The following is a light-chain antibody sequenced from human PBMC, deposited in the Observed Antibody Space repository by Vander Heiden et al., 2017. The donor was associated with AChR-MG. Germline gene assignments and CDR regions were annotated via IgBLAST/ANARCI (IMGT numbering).Light chain of an antibody. CDR2: GAS. V-gene: IGKV3-20*01. CDR3: QRDGGSQGYI. Sequence: EIVLTQSPGTLSLSPGERATLSCRASQSDSYNSLVWYQQKPGQAPRLLIYGASSRATGIPDRFSGNGYGTEFTLTVTRMEPEDFAVYYCQRDGGSQGYIYGPGTKLEL. CDR1: QSDSYNS. J-gene: IGKJ2*01.